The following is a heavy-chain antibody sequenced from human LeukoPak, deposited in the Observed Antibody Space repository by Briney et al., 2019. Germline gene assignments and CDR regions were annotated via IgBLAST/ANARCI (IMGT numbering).Heavy chain of an antibody. D-gene: IGHD3-10*01. V-gene: IGHV3-11*01. CDR2: ISRSGSTK. CDR3: ARGRVLWFGEPKPPNI. CDR1: GFTFSDYN. J-gene: IGHJ3*02. Sequence: GGSLRLSCAASGFTFSDYNMRWIRQAPGKGLEWVSSISRSGSTKYYADSVKGRFTISRDNAKNSLFLQMNSLRAEDTAVYYCARGRVLWFGEPKPPNIWGQGTMVTVSS.